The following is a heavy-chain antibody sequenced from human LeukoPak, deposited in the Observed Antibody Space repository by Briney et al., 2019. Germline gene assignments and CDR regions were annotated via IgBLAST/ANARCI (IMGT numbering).Heavy chain of an antibody. D-gene: IGHD3-22*01. V-gene: IGHV3-23*01. J-gene: IGHJ3*02. Sequence: GGSLRLSCAASGFTFSSYGMSWVRQAPGKGLEWVSAISGSGGSTYYADSVKGRFTISRDNSKNTLYLRMNSLRTEDTAVYYCAKDRRPTYYSDSSGYYFRDAFDMWGQGTMVTVSS. CDR3: AKDRRPTYYSDSSGYYFRDAFDM. CDR2: ISGSGGST. CDR1: GFTFSSYG.